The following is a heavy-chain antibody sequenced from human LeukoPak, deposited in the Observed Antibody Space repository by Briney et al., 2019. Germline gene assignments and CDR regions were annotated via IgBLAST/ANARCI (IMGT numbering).Heavy chain of an antibody. CDR1: GGTFSSYA. Sequence: SVTVSCKASGGTFSSYAISWVRQAPAQGLEWMGGVIPIFGTANYAQKFQGRVTITTDESPRTAYMDLNRLSSQDTAVYYCARGAPDWSGGSCYRRDYYYYMDVWGKGTTVTVSS. J-gene: IGHJ6*03. CDR3: ARGAPDWSGGSCYRRDYYYYMDV. D-gene: IGHD2-15*01. V-gene: IGHV1-69*05. CDR2: VIPIFGTA.